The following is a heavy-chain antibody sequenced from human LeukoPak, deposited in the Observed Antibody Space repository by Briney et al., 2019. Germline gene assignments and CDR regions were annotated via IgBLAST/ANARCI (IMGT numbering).Heavy chain of an antibody. D-gene: IGHD3-22*01. CDR3: AKYQIGDNVRSGFDI. CDR2: ISGGGSYT. J-gene: IGHJ3*02. V-gene: IGHV3-23*01. CDR1: GFTFRNYG. Sequence: AGSLRLSCAASGFTFRNYGMTWVRQAPGEGLEWVAVISGGGSYTNYADSVKGRFTISRDNSKNTLDLQMNSLRAEDTAVYYCAKYQIGDNVRSGFDIWGRGTTVTVSS.